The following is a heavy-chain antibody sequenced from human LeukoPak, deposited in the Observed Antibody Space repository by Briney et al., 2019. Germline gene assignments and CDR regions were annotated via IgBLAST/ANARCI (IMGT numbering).Heavy chain of an antibody. D-gene: IGHD2-15*01. CDR1: GFTFSSYS. Sequence: PGGSLRLSCAASGFTFSSYSMNWVRQAPGKGLEWVAVISYDGSNKYYADSVKGRFTISRDNSKNTLYLQMNSLRAEDTAVYYCANSYCSGGSCYSRDAFDIWGQGTMVTVSS. CDR2: ISYDGSNK. V-gene: IGHV3-30*18. J-gene: IGHJ3*02. CDR3: ANSYCSGGSCYSRDAFDI.